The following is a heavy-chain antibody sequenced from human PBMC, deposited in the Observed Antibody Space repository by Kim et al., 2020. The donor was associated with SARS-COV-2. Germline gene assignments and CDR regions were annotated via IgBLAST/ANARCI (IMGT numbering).Heavy chain of an antibody. CDR2: MNPNSGNT. CDR3: ARSELSAQYYYYGMDV. Sequence: ASVKVSCKASGYTFTSYDINWVRQATGQGLEWMGWMNPNSGNTGYAQKFQGRVTMTRNTSISTAYMELSSLRSEDTAVYYCARSELSAQYYYYGMDVWGQGTTVTVSS. CDR1: GYTFTSYD. J-gene: IGHJ6*02. V-gene: IGHV1-8*01. D-gene: IGHD1-26*01.